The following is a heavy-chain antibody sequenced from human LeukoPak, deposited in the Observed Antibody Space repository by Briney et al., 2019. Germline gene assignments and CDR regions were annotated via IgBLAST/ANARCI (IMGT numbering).Heavy chain of an antibody. Sequence: GGSLRLSCAPSIGFTLRNYAIHWVRQAPGKGLEWVAVISIDGSRQHYADFLVGRFTISRDNSKNTVSLQMSSLRVEDTAMYFCARDHNVADVWGRGTKATVSS. CDR2: ISIDGSRQ. J-gene: IGHJ3*01. CDR1: GFTLRNYA. V-gene: IGHV3-30*07. CDR3: ARDHNVADV. D-gene: IGHD2-8*01.